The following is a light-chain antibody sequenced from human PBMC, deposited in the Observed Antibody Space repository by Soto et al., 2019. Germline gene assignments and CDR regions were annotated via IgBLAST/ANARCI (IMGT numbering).Light chain of an antibody. CDR3: CSRGASFNWV. CDR1: SSDVGAYNV. J-gene: IGLJ3*02. CDR2: YVS. Sequence: QSALTQPRSVSGSPGQSVTISCTGTSSDVGAYNVVSWYQQRPGEAPKLIIYYVSQRPSGVPVRFSASKSGNTASLTISGLQADNEADYYCCSRGASFNWVFGGGTKLTVL. V-gene: IGLV2-11*01.